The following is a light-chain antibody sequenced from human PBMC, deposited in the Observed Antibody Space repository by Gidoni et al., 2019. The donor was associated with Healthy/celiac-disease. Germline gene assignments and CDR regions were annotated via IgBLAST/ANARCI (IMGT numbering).Light chain of an antibody. CDR2: EVS. CDR1: SSDVCGYNY. Sequence: QSALTQPASVSASPGQSITISCTGTSSDVCGYNYVSWYQQHPGKAPKLMIYEVSNRPSGVSNRFSGSKSGNTASLTISGLQAEDEADYYCSSYTSSSTLNVVFGGGTKLTVL. V-gene: IGLV2-14*01. J-gene: IGLJ2*01. CDR3: SSYTSSSTLNVV.